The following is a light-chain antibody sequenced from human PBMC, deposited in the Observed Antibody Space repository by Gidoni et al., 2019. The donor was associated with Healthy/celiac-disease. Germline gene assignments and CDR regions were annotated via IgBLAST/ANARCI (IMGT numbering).Light chain of an antibody. CDR3: QQRSNWPGVT. Sequence: IELTQSPATLSLSPGESATLSCRASQSVSSYLVWYQQKPGQAPMLLIYDASNRATGIPARFSGSGSGTDFTPTISSLEPEDFAVYYCQQRSNWPGVTFGPGTKVDIK. CDR2: DAS. V-gene: IGKV3-11*01. J-gene: IGKJ3*01. CDR1: QSVSSY.